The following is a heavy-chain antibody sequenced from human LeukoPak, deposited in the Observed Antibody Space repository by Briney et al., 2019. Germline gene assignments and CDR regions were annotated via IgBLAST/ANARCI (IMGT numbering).Heavy chain of an antibody. Sequence: GGSLRLSCAASGFTFSSYSMNWVRQAPGKGLEWVSSISSSSSYIYYADSVKGRFTISRDNAKNSLYLQMNSLRADDTAVYYCASPYCTNGVCDNYFDYWGQGTLVTVSS. CDR1: GFTFSSYS. V-gene: IGHV3-21*01. CDR2: ISSSSSYI. J-gene: IGHJ4*02. CDR3: ASPYCTNGVCDNYFDY. D-gene: IGHD2-8*01.